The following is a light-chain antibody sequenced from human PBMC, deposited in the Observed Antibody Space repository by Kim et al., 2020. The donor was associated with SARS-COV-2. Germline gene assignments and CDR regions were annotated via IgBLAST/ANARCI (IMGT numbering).Light chain of an antibody. V-gene: IGKV1-33*01. CDR3: QQYDLLPPYT. CDR1: QAISNS. CDR2: DAS. J-gene: IGKJ2*01. Sequence: ASVGDRVTITCQASQAISNSLNWYQQKPGKAPKLLIYDASSLETGVPSRYSGSGSGTDFTFTISNLQPEDLATYYCQQYDLLPPYTFGQGTKLEIK.